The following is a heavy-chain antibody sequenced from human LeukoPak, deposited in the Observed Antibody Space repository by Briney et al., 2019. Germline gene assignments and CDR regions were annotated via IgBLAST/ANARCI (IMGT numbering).Heavy chain of an antibody. D-gene: IGHD6-6*01. CDR3: ARIAARSVYYYYYYMDV. CDR1: GGSINSSSYY. CDR2: IYYGGST. Sequence: PSETLSLTCAVSGGSINSSSYYWGWIRQPPGNGLEWIGSIYYGGSTYYNPSLKSRVTISVDMSKNRFSLKLSSVTAADTAVYYCARIAARSVYYYYYYMDVWGKGTTVTVSS. V-gene: IGHV4-39*07. J-gene: IGHJ6*03.